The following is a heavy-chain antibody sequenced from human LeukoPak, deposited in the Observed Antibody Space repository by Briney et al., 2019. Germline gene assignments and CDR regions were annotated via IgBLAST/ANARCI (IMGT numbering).Heavy chain of an antibody. V-gene: IGHV3-21*01. J-gene: IGHJ6*03. D-gene: IGHD5-18*01. CDR1: GFTFSSYS. CDR2: ISSSSSYI. CDR3: ARVGLRGYSYGYYMDV. Sequence: GGSLRLSCAASGFTFSSYSMNWVRQAPGKGLEWVSSISSSSSYIYYADSVKGRFTISRDNAKNSLYLRMNSLRAEDTAVYYCARVGLRGYSYGYYMDVWGKGTTVTVSS.